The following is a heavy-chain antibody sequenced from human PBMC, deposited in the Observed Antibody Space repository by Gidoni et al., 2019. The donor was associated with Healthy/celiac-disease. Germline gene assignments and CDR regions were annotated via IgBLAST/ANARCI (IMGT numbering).Heavy chain of an antibody. CDR2: INPSGGST. J-gene: IGHJ6*03. Sequence: QVQLVQSGAEGQKPGAAVKGCCKATGYSFTRYYMHWVRQAPGQGLEWMGIINPSGGSTSYAQKFQGRVTMTRDTSTSTVYMELSSLRSEDTAVYYCARVAVSTPNYYYYMDVWGKGTTVTVSS. CDR3: ARVAVSTPNYYYYMDV. V-gene: IGHV1-46*01. CDR1: GYSFTRYY. D-gene: IGHD4-17*01.